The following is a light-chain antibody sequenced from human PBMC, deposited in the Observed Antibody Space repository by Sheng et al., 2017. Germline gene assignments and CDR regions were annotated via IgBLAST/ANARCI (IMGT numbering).Light chain of an antibody. Sequence: QSALTQPASVSGSPGQSITISCTGTSSDVGGYNYVSWYQQHPGKAPKVMIYDVTNRPSGVSNRFSGSKSGNTASLTISGLQAEDEADYYCCSFTTSKTYVFGTGTKVTVL. J-gene: IGLJ1*01. CDR1: SSDVGGYNY. V-gene: IGLV2-14*03. CDR2: DVT. CDR3: CSFTTSKTYV.